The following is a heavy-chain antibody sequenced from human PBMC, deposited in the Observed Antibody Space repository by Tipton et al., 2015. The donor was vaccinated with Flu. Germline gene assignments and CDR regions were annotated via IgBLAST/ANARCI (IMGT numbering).Heavy chain of an antibody. D-gene: IGHD6-19*01. J-gene: IGHJ4*02. CDR2: ISGRGGRT. CDR3: AKVIPELVAGLDS. V-gene: IGHV3-23*01. Sequence: SLRLSCAASGFTFSSYAMSWVRQAPGKGLEWVSGISGRGGRTYYADSVKGRFTISRDNSKNTLYLQMNSLRAEDTAVYSCAKVIPELVAGLDSWGQGTLVTVSS. CDR1: GFTFSSYA.